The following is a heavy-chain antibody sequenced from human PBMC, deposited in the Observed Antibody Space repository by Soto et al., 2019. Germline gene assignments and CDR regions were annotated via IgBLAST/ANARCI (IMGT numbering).Heavy chain of an antibody. D-gene: IGHD3-16*01. Sequence: PSETLSLTCTVSGGSISSYYWSWIRQPPGKGLEWIGYIYYSGRSNYNPSLKSRVTISLDTSEKQFSLKLSSVTAADTAVYYCARHGGYYFDYWGQEALVTVSS. J-gene: IGHJ4*02. V-gene: IGHV4-59*08. CDR3: ARHGGYYFDY. CDR1: GGSISSYY. CDR2: IYYSGRS.